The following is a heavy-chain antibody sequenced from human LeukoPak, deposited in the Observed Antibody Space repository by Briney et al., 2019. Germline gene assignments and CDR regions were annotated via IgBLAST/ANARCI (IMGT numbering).Heavy chain of an antibody. Sequence: TGGSLRLSCAASGFTFRSYGMSWVRQAPGKGLEWVSSLSGSGGSTYYADSVKGRFTISRDNSKNTLYLQMNSLRAEDTAVYYCAKERWELQGEFYHYYGMDVWGQGTTVTVSS. J-gene: IGHJ6*02. CDR2: LSGSGGST. CDR3: AKERWELQGEFYHYYGMDV. V-gene: IGHV3-23*01. CDR1: GFTFRSYG. D-gene: IGHD1-26*01.